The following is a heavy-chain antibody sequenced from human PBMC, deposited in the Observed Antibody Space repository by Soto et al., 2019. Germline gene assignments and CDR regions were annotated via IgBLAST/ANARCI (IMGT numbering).Heavy chain of an antibody. Sequence: SVKVSCKASGGTFSSYAISWVRQAPGQGLEWMGGIIPIFGTANYAQKFQGRVTITADKSTSTAYMELSSLRSEDTAVYYCARAERARAEQWLGDDYYYYYGMDVWGQGNTVTVSS. J-gene: IGHJ6*02. CDR2: IIPIFGTA. CDR1: GGTFSSYA. V-gene: IGHV1-69*06. CDR3: ARAERARAEQWLGDDYYYYYGMDV. D-gene: IGHD6-19*01.